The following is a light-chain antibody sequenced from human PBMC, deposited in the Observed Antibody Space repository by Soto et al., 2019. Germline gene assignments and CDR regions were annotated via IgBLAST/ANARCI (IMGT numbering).Light chain of an antibody. CDR3: MQSKQLPPT. V-gene: IGKV2D-29*02. CDR2: EVS. J-gene: IGKJ5*01. Sequence: DVVMTQTPLSLSVAPGQPASISCKYSQSLLHITGETFLFWYLQKPGQSPQLLIYEVSTRVSGVPDRCSGSGSVTDFTLGISRVETDDVGMYDCMQSKQLPPTFGQGTRLGIE. CDR1: QSLLHITGETF.